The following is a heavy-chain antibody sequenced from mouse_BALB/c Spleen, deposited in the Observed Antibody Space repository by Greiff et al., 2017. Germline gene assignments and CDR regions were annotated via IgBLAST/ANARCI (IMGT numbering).Heavy chain of an antibody. J-gene: IGHJ3*01. V-gene: IGHV1-54*01. CDR2: INPGSGGT. D-gene: IGHD1-2*01. CDR3: ARGDTTAFAY. CDR1: GYAFTNYL. Sequence: QVQLKESGAELVRPGTSVKVSCKASGYAFTNYLIEWVKQRPGQGLEWIGVINPGSGGTNYNEKFKGKATLTADKSSSTAYMQLSSLTSDDSAVYFCARGDTTAFAYWGQGTLVTVSA.